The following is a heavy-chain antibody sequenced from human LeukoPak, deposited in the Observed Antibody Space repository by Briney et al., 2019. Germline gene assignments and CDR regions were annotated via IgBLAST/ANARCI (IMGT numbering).Heavy chain of an antibody. V-gene: IGHV4-39*07. CDR2: IYYSGST. CDR1: GGSISSSSYY. Sequence: SETLSLTCTVSGGSISSSSYYWGWIRQPPGKGLEWIGSIYYSGSTYYNPSLKSRVTISVDTSKNQFSLKLSSVTAADTAVYYCARDHLTEGYSFNWFDPWGQGTLVTVSS. CDR3: ARDHLTEGYSFNWFDP. J-gene: IGHJ5*02. D-gene: IGHD5-18*01.